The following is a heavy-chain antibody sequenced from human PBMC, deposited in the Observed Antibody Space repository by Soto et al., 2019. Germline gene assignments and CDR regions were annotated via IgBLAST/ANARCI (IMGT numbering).Heavy chain of an antibody. Sequence: LSLTCTVSGGSISSSSYYWGWIRQPPGKGLEWIGSIYYSGSTHYNPSLKSRVTISVDTSKNQFSLKLSSVTAADTAVYYCARQNGNSYYDFWSGYYTRSWFDPWGQGTLVTVSS. D-gene: IGHD3-3*01. V-gene: IGHV4-39*01. J-gene: IGHJ5*02. CDR2: IYYSGST. CDR3: ARQNGNSYYDFWSGYYTRSWFDP. CDR1: GGSISSSSYY.